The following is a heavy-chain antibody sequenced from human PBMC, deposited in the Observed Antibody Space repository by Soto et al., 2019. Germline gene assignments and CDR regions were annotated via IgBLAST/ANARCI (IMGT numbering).Heavy chain of an antibody. V-gene: IGHV4-28*01. Sequence: QVQLQESGPGLVKLSDTLSLTCAVSGYSISSSNWWGWIRQPPGKGLEWIGYIYYSGTTYYNPSLKSHVTMSVDTSKNQCSLKLTSVTAVDTAVYYCARREIQGPIDYWGQGTLVTVSS. D-gene: IGHD1-26*01. CDR2: IYYSGTT. CDR1: GYSISSSNW. J-gene: IGHJ4*02. CDR3: ARREIQGPIDY.